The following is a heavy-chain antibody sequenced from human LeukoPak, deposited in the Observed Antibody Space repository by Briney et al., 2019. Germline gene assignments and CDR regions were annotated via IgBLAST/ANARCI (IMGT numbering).Heavy chain of an antibody. V-gene: IGHV4-31*03. D-gene: IGHD3-10*01. CDR3: ARYYYGSGSHYDP. CDR1: GGSIISGGYY. Sequence: SQTLSLTCTVSGGSIISGGYYWNWIRQHPGKGLEWLGHIYNSENTYYNPSLKSRVTISVETSKNQFYLKLSSLTAADTAVYYCARYYYGSGSHYDPWGQGTLVTVSS. J-gene: IGHJ5*02. CDR2: IYNSENT.